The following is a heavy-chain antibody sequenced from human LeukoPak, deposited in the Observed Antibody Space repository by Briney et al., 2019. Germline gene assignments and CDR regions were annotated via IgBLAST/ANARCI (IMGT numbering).Heavy chain of an antibody. CDR1: GFTFDDYA. CDR2: IGWNTDDI. CDR3: ARRYFDY. J-gene: IGHJ4*02. V-gene: IGHV3-9*01. Sequence: GRSLRLSCAASGFTFDDYAMHWVRQAPGKGLEWVSGIGWNTDDIVYADSVKGRFTISRDNAKNSLYLQMNSLRAEDTAVYYCARRYFDYWGQGTLVTVSS.